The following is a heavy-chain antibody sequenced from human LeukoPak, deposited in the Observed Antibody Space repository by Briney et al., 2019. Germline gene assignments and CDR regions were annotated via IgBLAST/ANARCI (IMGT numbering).Heavy chain of an antibody. J-gene: IGHJ6*03. Sequence: GASVKVSCKTSGYTFTSYGITWVRQAPGQGLEWIGWISGYNTMTNYAQKFQGRVTMTTDTSTSTVYMELRSLRSDDTAVYYCARDLVTTVVADDYYYMDVWGKGTTVTV. V-gene: IGHV1-18*01. CDR2: ISGYNTMT. CDR3: ARDLVTTVVADDYYYMDV. CDR1: GYTFTSYG. D-gene: IGHD4-23*01.